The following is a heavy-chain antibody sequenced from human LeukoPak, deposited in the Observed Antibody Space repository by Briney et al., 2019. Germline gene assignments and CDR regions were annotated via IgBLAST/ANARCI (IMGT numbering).Heavy chain of an antibody. CDR1: GFRFGSNG. Sequence: GRTLRLSCAASGFRFGSNGMHWVRQTPDKGLEWVAAIAYDGSSKYYGDSVKGRFTISRDNPNNMVFLHMNSLRAEDTALYYCVKDPRGGYAYGYFDSWGQGALVIVSS. V-gene: IGHV3-33*05. J-gene: IGHJ4*02. D-gene: IGHD5-18*01. CDR3: VKDPRGGYAYGYFDS. CDR2: IAYDGSSK.